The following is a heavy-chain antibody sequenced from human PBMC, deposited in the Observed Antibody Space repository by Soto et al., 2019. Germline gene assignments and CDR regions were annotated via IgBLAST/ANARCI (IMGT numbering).Heavy chain of an antibody. J-gene: IGHJ4*02. CDR2: TRNKAHSYTT. CDR1: GFTFSDHY. D-gene: IGHD1-26*01. CDR3: ARVSRNYYLDY. Sequence: GGSLRLSCAASGFTFSDHYMDWVRQAPGKGLEWIGRTRNKAHSYTTEYAASVNGRFTISRDDSKNSLYLQMNSLKTDDTAVYYCARVSRNYYLDYWGQGTLVTVSS. V-gene: IGHV3-72*01.